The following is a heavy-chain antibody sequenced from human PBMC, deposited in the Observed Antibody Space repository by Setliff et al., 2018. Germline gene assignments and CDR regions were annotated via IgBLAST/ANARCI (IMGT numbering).Heavy chain of an antibody. CDR1: GFTFSSYA. Sequence: PGGSLRLSCAASGFTFSSYAMHWVRQAPGKGLEWVAVISYDGSNKYYADSVKGRFTISRDNSKNTLFLQMNSLRVDDTAIYYCARDFYAGGILYFRSAFDIWGQGTMGTV. V-gene: IGHV3-30-3*01. CDR2: ISYDGSNK. D-gene: IGHD3-3*01. CDR3: ARDFYAGGILYFRSAFDI. J-gene: IGHJ3*02.